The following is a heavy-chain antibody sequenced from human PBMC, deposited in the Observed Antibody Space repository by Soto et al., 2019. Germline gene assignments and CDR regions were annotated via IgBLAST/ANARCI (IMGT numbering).Heavy chain of an antibody. J-gene: IGHJ3*02. V-gene: IGHV3-33*01. D-gene: IGHD3-10*01. CDR3: ARDGSGDRHAFDI. CDR1: GFSFSSYG. CDR2: IWYDGSNK. Sequence: QVQLVESGGGVVQSGRSLRLSCAASGFSFSSYGMHWVRQAPGKGLEWVAVIWYDGSNKYYADSVKGRFTISRDNSKNTLYLLMTSLRAEDTAVYYCARDGSGDRHAFDIWGQGTMVTLSS.